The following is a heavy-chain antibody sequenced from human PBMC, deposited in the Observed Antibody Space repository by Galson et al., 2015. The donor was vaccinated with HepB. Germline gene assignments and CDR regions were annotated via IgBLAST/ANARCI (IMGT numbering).Heavy chain of an antibody. D-gene: IGHD5-18*01. Sequence: SVKVSCKASGGTFKNYAMSWVRQAPGQGLEWVGQIIPLFDTTTCAQNFQGRVTITADSFTSTVYMELSSLRSEDTAFYYCARVEALYSYGPEYYLDFWGPGTLVTVSS. CDR1: GGTFKNYA. J-gene: IGHJ4*02. V-gene: IGHV1-69*13. CDR2: IIPLFDTT. CDR3: ARVEALYSYGPEYYLDF.